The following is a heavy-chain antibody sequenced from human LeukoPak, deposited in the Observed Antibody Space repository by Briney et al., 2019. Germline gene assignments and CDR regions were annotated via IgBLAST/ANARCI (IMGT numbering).Heavy chain of an antibody. Sequence: PSETQSLTCAVYGGSFSGYYWSWIRHPPGRGLEWIGEINHSGSTNYNPPLKSRVTISVDTSKNQFSLKLRSVTAADTAVYYCAREIGYCSSTSCFNWFDPWGQGTLVTVSS. CDR3: AREIGYCSSTSCFNWFDP. CDR2: INHSGST. V-gene: IGHV4-34*01. CDR1: GGSFSGYY. J-gene: IGHJ5*02. D-gene: IGHD2-2*01.